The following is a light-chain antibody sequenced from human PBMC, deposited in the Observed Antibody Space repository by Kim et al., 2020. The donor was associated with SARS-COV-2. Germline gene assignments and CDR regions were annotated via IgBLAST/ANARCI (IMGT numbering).Light chain of an antibody. Sequence: AVGQTVRLTCQGDSLRNYYATWYQQRPGQAPLLVLFGKHNRPSGIPDRFSGSASGNTASLTITGAQVEDEADYYCASRDTSGDHVVFGGGTQLTVL. J-gene: IGLJ2*01. V-gene: IGLV3-19*01. CDR3: ASRDTSGDHVV. CDR2: GKH. CDR1: SLRNYY.